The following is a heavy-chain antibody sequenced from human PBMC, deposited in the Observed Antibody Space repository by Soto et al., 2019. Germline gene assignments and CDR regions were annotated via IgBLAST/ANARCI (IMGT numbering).Heavy chain of an antibody. D-gene: IGHD3-22*01. J-gene: IGHJ6*02. V-gene: IGHV1-69*01. CDR3: ARPLRDSNYYYGMAV. Sequence: QVPLVQSGAELQQPGASVRVSCKASGGTFSKYAFSWVRQAPGQGLEWLGGTIPMFGTPNYAQKFQGRVAISADESTATVYMEVSSLRSEDTAVYFCARPLRDSNYYYGMAVWGQGTTVTVSS. CDR1: GGTFSKYA. CDR2: TIPMFGTP.